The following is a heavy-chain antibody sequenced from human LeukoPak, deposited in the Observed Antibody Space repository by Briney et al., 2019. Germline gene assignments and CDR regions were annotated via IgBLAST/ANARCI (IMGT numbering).Heavy chain of an antibody. Sequence: SETLSLTCNVSGGSISSGSYYWSWIRQPAGKGLEWIGYIYYSGSTNYNPSLKSRVTISVDTSKNQFSLKLSSVTAADTTVYYCARFNARGAFDIWGQGTMVTVSS. CDR2: IYYSGST. J-gene: IGHJ3*02. CDR1: GGSISSGSYY. CDR3: ARFNARGAFDI. V-gene: IGHV4-61*10.